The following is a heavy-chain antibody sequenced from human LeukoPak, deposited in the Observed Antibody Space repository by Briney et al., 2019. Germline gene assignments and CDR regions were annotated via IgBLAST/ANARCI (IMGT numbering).Heavy chain of an antibody. V-gene: IGHV3-23*01. CDR3: AKGVKDFDY. D-gene: IGHD4-23*01. Sequence: GGSLRLSCAASGFTFSSNAMSWVRQAPGKGLEWVSAISSGGSSTYYADSVKGRFTISRDNSKNTLYLQMDSLRAEDTALYYCAKGVKDFDYWGQGTLVTVSS. CDR2: ISSGGSST. J-gene: IGHJ4*02. CDR1: GFTFSSNA.